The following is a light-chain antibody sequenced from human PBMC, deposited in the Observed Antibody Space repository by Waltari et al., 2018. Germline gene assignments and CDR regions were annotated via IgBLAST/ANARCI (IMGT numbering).Light chain of an antibody. Sequence: EIVFTQSPATLSLSPGERATLSCRASQSVNNYLGWYQQKPGQAPRLLIYETSNRATGIPARFSGSGSGTDFTLTISSLEPEDFAIYYCQHRRNWPWTFGQGTRVEIK. CDR1: QSVNNY. J-gene: IGKJ1*01. V-gene: IGKV3-11*01. CDR3: QHRRNWPWT. CDR2: ETS.